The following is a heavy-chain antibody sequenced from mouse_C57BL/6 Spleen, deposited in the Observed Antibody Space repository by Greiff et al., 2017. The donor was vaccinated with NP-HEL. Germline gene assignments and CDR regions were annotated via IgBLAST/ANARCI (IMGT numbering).Heavy chain of an antibody. V-gene: IGHV1-7*01. CDR3: ARSPITTVVARFDY. Sequence: VQLQQSGAELAQPGASVKLSCKASGYTFTSYWMHWVKQRPGQGLEWIGYINPSSGYTKYNQKFKDKATLTADKSSSTAYMQLSRLTYEDSAVYYCARSPITTVVARFDYWGQGTTLTFSS. D-gene: IGHD1-1*01. CDR2: INPSSGYT. CDR1: GYTFTSYW. J-gene: IGHJ2*01.